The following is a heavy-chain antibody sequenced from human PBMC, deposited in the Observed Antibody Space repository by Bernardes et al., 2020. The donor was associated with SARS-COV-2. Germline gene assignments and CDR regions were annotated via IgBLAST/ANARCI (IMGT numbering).Heavy chain of an antibody. CDR2: ISNDGSNM. Sequence: GGSLRLSCAASGFTFSKYGMHWVRQAPGKGLEWVAVISNDGSNMYYEDSVKGRFTISRDNSKNTLYLQMNSLRAEDTAVYYCAKGGFEEVLSQFDYWGQGTLVTVSS. CDR1: GFTFSKYG. J-gene: IGHJ4*02. CDR3: AKGGFEEVLSQFDY. D-gene: IGHD3-10*01. V-gene: IGHV3-30*18.